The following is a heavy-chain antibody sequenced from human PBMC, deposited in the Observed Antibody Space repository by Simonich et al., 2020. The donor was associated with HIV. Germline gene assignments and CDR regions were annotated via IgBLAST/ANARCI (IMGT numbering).Heavy chain of an antibody. J-gene: IGHJ4*02. Sequence: QVHLQQWGAGLLKPSETLSLTCAVYGGSFSGYYWSWIRQPPGKGLGWFGEINHVGSTNNNPSRKSRVTISVDTSKNQFSLKLSSVTAADTAVYYCARRTGYDLDYWGQGTLVTVSS. CDR3: ARRTGYDLDY. V-gene: IGHV4-34*01. CDR1: GGSFSGYY. CDR2: INHVGST. D-gene: IGHD5-12*01.